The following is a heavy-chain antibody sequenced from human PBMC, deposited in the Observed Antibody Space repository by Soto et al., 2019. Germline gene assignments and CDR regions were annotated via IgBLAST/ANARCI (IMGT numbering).Heavy chain of an antibody. J-gene: IGHJ3*02. CDR2: MNTNSGNT. D-gene: IGHD6-13*01. CDR1: GYTFTSYD. V-gene: IGHV1-8*01. CDR3: ARGRRKGAAGGRAFDI. Sequence: QVQRVQSGAEVKKPGASVKVSCKASGYTFTSYDITWVRQATGQGLEWMGWMNTNSGNTGYAQKYQGRVTMTRNTSISTAYMELSSLRSEDPAVYYCARGRRKGAAGGRAFDIWGQGTMVTLSS.